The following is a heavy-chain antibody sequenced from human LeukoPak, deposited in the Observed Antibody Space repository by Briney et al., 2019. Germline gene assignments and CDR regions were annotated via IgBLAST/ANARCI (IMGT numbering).Heavy chain of an antibody. D-gene: IGHD3-10*02. J-gene: IGHJ6*04. CDR2: ISSSSSYI. CDR3: AELGITMIGGV. V-gene: IGHV3-21*01. Sequence: GGSLRLSCAASGFDFSDFWMSWVRQAPGKGLEWVSSISSSSSYIYYADSVKGRFTISRDNAKNSLYLQMNSLRAEDTAVYYCAELGITMIGGVWGKGTTVTISS. CDR1: GFDFSDFW.